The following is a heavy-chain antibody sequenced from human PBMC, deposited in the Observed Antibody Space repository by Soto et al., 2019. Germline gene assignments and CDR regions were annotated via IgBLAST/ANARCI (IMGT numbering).Heavy chain of an antibody. CDR3: AKEGSSWSSAWFDP. CDR1: GFTFSSYG. D-gene: IGHD6-13*01. Sequence: GGSLRLSCAASGFTFSSYGMHWVRQAPGKGLEWVAVISYDGSNKYYADSVKGRFTISRENSKNTLYLQMNSLRAEDTAVYYCAKEGSSWSSAWFDPWGQGTLVTVSS. V-gene: IGHV3-30*18. J-gene: IGHJ5*02. CDR2: ISYDGSNK.